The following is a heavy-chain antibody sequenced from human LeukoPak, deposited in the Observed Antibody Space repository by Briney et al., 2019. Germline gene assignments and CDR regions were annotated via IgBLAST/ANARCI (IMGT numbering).Heavy chain of an antibody. J-gene: IGHJ4*02. CDR3: AKDSGSITGTTFSY. D-gene: IGHD1-7*01. V-gene: IGHV3-23*01. Sequence: PGGSLRLSCAASGFTFSSYAMSWVRQAPGKGLEWVSAISGSGGSTYYADSAKGRFTISRDNSKNTLYLQMNSLRAEDTAVYYCAKDSGSITGTTFSYWGQGTLVTVSS. CDR2: ISGSGGST. CDR1: GFTFSSYA.